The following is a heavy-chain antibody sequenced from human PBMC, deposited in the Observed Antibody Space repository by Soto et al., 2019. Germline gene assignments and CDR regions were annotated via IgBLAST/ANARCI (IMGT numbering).Heavy chain of an antibody. J-gene: IGHJ5*02. Sequence: HPGGSLRLSCAASGFTFSTYWMHWVRQAPGKGLVWVSRINSDGSDTTYADFVKGRFTISRDNANNTLYLQMNNLRTEDTAVYYCARGGTDYGTPSRLHWFDPWGQGTLVTVSS. CDR1: GFTFSTYW. CDR3: ARGGTDYGTPSRLHWFDP. CDR2: INSDGSDT. V-gene: IGHV3-74*01. D-gene: IGHD4-17*01.